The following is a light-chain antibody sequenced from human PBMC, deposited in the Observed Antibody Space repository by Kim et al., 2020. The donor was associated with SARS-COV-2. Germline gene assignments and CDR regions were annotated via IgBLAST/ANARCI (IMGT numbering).Light chain of an antibody. Sequence: EIVLTQSPGTLSLSPGERATLSCRSSQSVRSSYLAWYQQKPGQAPRLIIYNASNRATGIPDRFSGSGSGTDFTLTISRVQPEDFAVYYWQKNGDTPRTFGKGTKVNIK. J-gene: IGKJ1*01. V-gene: IGKV3-20*01. CDR1: QSVRSSY. CDR3: QKNGDTPRT. CDR2: NAS.